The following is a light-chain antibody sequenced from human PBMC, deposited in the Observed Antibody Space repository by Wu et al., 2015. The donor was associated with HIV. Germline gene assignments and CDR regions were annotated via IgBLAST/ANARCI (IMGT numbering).Light chain of an antibody. V-gene: IGKV3-11*01. J-gene: IGKJ1*01. CDR2: DAS. Sequence: EIVLTQSPATLSLSPGERATLSCRASQSVNSYLAWYQQKPGQAPRLLIFDASNRATGIPARFSGSASGTDFTLTISSLEAEDFALYYCQQRSNWPWTFGQGTKVEIK. CDR1: QSVNSY. CDR3: QQRSNWPWT.